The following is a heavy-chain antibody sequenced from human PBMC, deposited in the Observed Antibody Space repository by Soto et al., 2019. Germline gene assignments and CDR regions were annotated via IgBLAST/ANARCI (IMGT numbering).Heavy chain of an antibody. D-gene: IGHD3-3*01. V-gene: IGHV3-33*01. J-gene: IGHJ6*02. CDR2: IWYDGSNK. CDR3: AREPLALGRYYDFWSGYQPGGYYGIDV. CDR1: GFTFSSYG. Sequence: PGGSLRLSCAASGFTFSSYGMHWVRQAPGKGLEWVAVIWYDGSNKYYADSVKGRFTISRDNSKNTLYLQMNSLRAEDTAVYYCAREPLALGRYYDFWSGYQPGGYYGIDVWGQGTTVTVSS.